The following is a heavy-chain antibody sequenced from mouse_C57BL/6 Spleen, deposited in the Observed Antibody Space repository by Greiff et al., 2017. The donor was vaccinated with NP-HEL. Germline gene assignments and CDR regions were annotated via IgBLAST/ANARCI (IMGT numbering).Heavy chain of an antibody. Sequence: EVQGVESGGGLVKPGGSLKLSCAASGFTFSSYAMSWVRQTPEKRLEWVATISDGGSYTYYPDNVKGRFTISRDNAKNNLYLQMSHLKSEDTALYYCARDGGLQDAMDYWGQGTSVTVSS. CDR2: ISDGGSYT. J-gene: IGHJ4*01. CDR1: GFTFSSYA. D-gene: IGHD3-1*01. V-gene: IGHV5-4*01. CDR3: ARDGGLQDAMDY.